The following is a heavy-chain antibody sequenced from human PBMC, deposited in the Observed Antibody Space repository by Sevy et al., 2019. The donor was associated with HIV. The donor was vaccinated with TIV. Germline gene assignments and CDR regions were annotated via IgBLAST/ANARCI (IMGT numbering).Heavy chain of an antibody. Sequence: GGSLRLSCTASGLILRDRAMHWVRQTPGKGLKWVSGMTMYSGSEDYAHFVKGRFTISRDNAKNSLNLQMDSLTLEDTALYYCVIEIESGGANFWGQGTLVTASS. J-gene: IGHJ1*01. CDR3: VIEIESGGANF. CDR1: GLILRDRA. D-gene: IGHD2-21*01. V-gene: IGHV3-9*01. CDR2: MTMYSGSE.